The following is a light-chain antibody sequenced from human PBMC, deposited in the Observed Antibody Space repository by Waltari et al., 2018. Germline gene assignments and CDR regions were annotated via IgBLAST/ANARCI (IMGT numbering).Light chain of an antibody. CDR2: DVT. J-gene: IGLJ1*01. CDR1: SSDVGGYHY. CDR3: SSYRKSSTAGGV. V-gene: IGLV2-14*03. Sequence: QSALTQPASVSGSPGQSITISCTGTSSDVGGYHYVSWSQQHPVKAPKLMIYDVTNRASGVSSRFTGSKSGNTASLTISGLQTDDEADYYCSSYRKSSTAGGVFGTGTKVTVL.